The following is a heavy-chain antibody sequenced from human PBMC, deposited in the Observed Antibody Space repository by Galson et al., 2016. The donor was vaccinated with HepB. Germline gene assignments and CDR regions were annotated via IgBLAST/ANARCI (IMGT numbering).Heavy chain of an antibody. J-gene: IGHJ4*01. D-gene: IGHD3-9*01. CDR2: MSFDGKHQ. Sequence: SLRLSCAASGFPFRSYGMHWVRQFPGKGLEWVAVMSFDGKHQDYADSVTGPFTISSDNSKDTLYLHMNGLITEDTAVYYCARDLLFDSSFDCFGLDKRGHGTLVTVSS. V-gene: IGHV3-30*03. CDR3: ARDLLFDSSFDCFGLDK. CDR1: GFPFRSYG.